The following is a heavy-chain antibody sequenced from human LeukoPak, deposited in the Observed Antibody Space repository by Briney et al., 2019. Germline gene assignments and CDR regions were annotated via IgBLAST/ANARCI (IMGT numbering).Heavy chain of an antibody. CDR2: IYYSGST. D-gene: IGHD3-22*01. CDR3: ARGGGDYYDSSGYFDY. V-gene: IGHV4-39*01. J-gene: IGHJ4*02. Sequence: PGGSLRLSCAASGFTFSSYWMSWVRQAPGKGLEWIGSIYYSGSTYYNPSLKSRVTISVDTSKNQFSLKLSSVTAADTAVYYCARGGGDYYDSSGYFDYWGQGTLVTVSS. CDR1: GFTFSSYW.